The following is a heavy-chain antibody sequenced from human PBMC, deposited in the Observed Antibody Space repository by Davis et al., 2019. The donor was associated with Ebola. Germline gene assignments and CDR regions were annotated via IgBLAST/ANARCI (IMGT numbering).Heavy chain of an antibody. CDR3: ARDTAMVSSRYYYYGMDV. J-gene: IGHJ6*02. CDR2: IYYSGST. CDR1: GGSISSSSYY. D-gene: IGHD5-18*01. V-gene: IGHV4-39*07. Sequence: MPSETLSLTCTVSGGSISSSSYYWGWIRQPPGKGLEWIGSIYYSGSTNYNPSLKSRVTISVDTSKNQFSLKLSSVTAADTAVYYCARDTAMVSSRYYYYGMDVWGQGTTVTVSS.